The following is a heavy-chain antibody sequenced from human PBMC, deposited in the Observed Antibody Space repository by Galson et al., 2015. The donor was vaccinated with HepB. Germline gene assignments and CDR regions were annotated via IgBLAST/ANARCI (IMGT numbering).Heavy chain of an antibody. CDR3: ASLGYCSGGSCYGGADF. J-gene: IGHJ4*02. V-gene: IGHV3-21*01. Sequence: SLRLSCAASGFTFSAYSMNWVRQAPGKGLEWVSSISTTASYIYYADSVKGRFTISRDNVKNSLYLQMDSLRAEDTAVYYCASLGYCSGGSCYGGADFWGQGTLSPSPQ. CDR2: ISTTASYI. D-gene: IGHD2-15*01. CDR1: GFTFSAYS.